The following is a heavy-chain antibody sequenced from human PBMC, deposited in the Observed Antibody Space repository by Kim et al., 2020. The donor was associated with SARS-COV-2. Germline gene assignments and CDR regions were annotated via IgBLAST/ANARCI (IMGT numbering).Heavy chain of an antibody. CDR2: T. V-gene: IGHV3-23*01. Sequence: TNIEDTVKGRLTNSRDNSRNTLYLQMNSLRAEDTAVYYCAKGRGVTSPDYWGQGTLVTVSS. J-gene: IGHJ4*02. CDR3: AKGRGVTSPDY. D-gene: IGHD4-17*01.